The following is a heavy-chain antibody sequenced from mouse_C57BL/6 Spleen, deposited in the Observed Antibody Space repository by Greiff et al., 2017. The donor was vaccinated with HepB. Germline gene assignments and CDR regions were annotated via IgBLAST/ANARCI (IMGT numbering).Heavy chain of an antibody. CDR3: ARGYSNLFAY. CDR2: IYPGSGST. V-gene: IGHV1-55*01. J-gene: IGHJ3*01. Sequence: QVHVKQPGAELVKPGASVKMSCKASGYTFTSYWITWVKQRPGQGLEWIGDIYPGSGSTNYNEKFKSKATLTVDTSSSTAYMQLSSLTSEDSAVYYCARGYSNLFAYWGQGTLVTVSA. D-gene: IGHD2-5*01. CDR1: GYTFTSYW.